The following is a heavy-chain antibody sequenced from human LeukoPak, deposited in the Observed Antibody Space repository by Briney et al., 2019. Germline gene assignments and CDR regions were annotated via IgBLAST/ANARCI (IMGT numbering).Heavy chain of an antibody. V-gene: IGHV4-39*01. CDR2: IYYSGTT. J-gene: IGHJ4*02. D-gene: IGHD3-10*01. Sequence: SETLSLTCTVSGGSITGSTSYWGWIRQPPEKGLEWIGSIYYSGTTYYNPSLKSRATISIDTSKNQFSLRLSSVTAADTAVYYCVRHYMGSYYNRGLDCWGQGTLLTVSS. CDR3: VRHYMGSYYNRGLDC. CDR1: GGSITGSTSY.